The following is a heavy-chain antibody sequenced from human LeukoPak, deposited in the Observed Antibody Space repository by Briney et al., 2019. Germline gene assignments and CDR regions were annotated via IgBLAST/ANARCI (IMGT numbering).Heavy chain of an antibody. J-gene: IGHJ4*02. CDR1: GYTFTDFF. D-gene: IGHD3-10*01. CDR3: ARDLTYFGSGSYYFDY. V-gene: IGHV1-2*02. CDR2: INPYSGGT. Sequence: ASVKVSCKASGYTFTDFFVHWVRQAPGHGLEWMGWINPYSGGTDYAQNFQGRVTLTRDTSISTAYMELSRLTSDDTAVYYCARDLTYFGSGSYYFDYWGQGTLVTVSS.